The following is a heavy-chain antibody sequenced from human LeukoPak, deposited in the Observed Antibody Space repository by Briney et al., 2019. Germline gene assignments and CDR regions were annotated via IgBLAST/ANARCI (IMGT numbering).Heavy chain of an antibody. CDR1: GGSNSSGGYS. CDR2: IYHSGST. Sequence: PSETLSLTCAVSGGSNSSGGYSWSWIRQPPGKGLEWIGYIYHSGSTYYNPSLKSRVTISVDRSKNQFSLKLSSVTAADTAVYYCARGDFRDGYNLGYWGQGTLVTVSS. CDR3: ARGDFRDGYNLGY. D-gene: IGHD5-24*01. J-gene: IGHJ4*02. V-gene: IGHV4-30-2*01.